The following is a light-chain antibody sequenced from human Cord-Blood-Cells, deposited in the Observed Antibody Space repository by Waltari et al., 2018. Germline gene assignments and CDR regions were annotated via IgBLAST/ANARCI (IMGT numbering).Light chain of an antibody. Sequence: DIVMTQSPDSLAVFLGERATINCKSIQCVLYSSNNKNYLAWYQQKPGQPPKLLIYWASTRESGVPDRFSGSGSGTDFTLTISSLQAEDVAVYYCQQYYSTPLTFGGGTKVEI. CDR2: WAS. CDR3: QQYYSTPLT. CDR1: QCVLYSSNNKNY. V-gene: IGKV4-1*01. J-gene: IGKJ4*01.